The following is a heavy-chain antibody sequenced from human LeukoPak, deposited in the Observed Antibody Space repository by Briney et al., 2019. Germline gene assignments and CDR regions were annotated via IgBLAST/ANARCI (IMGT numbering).Heavy chain of an antibody. CDR3: ARGGGSSGYYLDY. J-gene: IGHJ4*02. Sequence: SETLSLTCAVYGGSFSGYYWSWIRQPPGKGLEWIGEINHSGSTNYNPSLKSRVTISVDTSKNQFSLKLSSVTAADTAVYYCARGGGSSGYYLDYWGQGTLVTVSS. D-gene: IGHD3-22*01. V-gene: IGHV4-34*01. CDR2: INHSGST. CDR1: GGSFSGYY.